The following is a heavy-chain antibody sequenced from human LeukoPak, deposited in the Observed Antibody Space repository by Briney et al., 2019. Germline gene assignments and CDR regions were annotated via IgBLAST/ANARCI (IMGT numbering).Heavy chain of an antibody. CDR2: ISAYNGNT. CDR1: GYTFTSYG. D-gene: IGHD3-10*01. Sequence: GASVKVSCKASGYTFTSYGISWVRQAPGQGLELMGWISAYNGNTNYARKHQGRVTRTKDTSTSTAYMELRRLRSDDTAEYYCARDYYGSGSYYNSDAFDIWGQGTMVTVSS. V-gene: IGHV1-18*01. J-gene: IGHJ3*02. CDR3: ARDYYGSGSYYNSDAFDI.